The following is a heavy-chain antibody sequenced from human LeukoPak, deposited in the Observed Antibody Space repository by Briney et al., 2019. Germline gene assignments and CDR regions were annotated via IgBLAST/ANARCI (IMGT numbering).Heavy chain of an antibody. D-gene: IGHD4-17*01. CDR1: GGSLSSGGYS. CDR3: ARYVGEIYGDYVLEYYMDV. J-gene: IGHJ6*03. Sequence: SQTLSLTCAVSGGSLSSGGYSWSWLRQPPGTGLEGIGYIYYSGSTYYNPSLKSRVTISVDTSKNPFSLKLSSVTAADTAVYYCARYVGEIYGDYVLEYYMDVWGKGTTVTVSS. V-gene: IGHV4-30-4*07. CDR2: IYYSGST.